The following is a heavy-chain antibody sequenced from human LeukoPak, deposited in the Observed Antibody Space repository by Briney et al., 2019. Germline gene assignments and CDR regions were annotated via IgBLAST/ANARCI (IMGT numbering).Heavy chain of an antibody. Sequence: GESLKISCKGSGYSFTSYWIGWVRQMPGKGLEWMGIIYPGDSDTRYSPSFQGQVTISADKSISTAYLQWSSLKASDTAMYYSARVPVDTAMVNAFDIWGQGTMVTVSS. J-gene: IGHJ3*02. CDR1: GYSFTSYW. D-gene: IGHD5-18*01. CDR3: ARVPVDTAMVNAFDI. V-gene: IGHV5-51*01. CDR2: IYPGDSDT.